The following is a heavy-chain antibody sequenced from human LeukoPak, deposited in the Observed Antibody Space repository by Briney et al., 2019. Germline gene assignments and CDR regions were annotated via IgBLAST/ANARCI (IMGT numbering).Heavy chain of an antibody. CDR1: GFTFTGSA. CDR2: IVVGSGST. J-gene: IGHJ4*02. Sequence: GASVKVSCKTSGFTFTGSAMQWVRQARGQRLEWIGWIVVGSGSTDYAQKFQERVTITRDMSTSTAYMELSSLTSEDTAVYYCAADNDYSVQQWLPRGAYWGQGALVTVSS. V-gene: IGHV1-58*02. CDR3: AADNDYSVQQWLPRGAY. D-gene: IGHD4-11*01.